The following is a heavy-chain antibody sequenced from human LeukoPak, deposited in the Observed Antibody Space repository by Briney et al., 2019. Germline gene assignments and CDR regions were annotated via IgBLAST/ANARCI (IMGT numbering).Heavy chain of an antibody. J-gene: IGHJ4*02. D-gene: IGHD2-2*02. CDR3: VRSRYCSSTSCYIVY. CDR2: ISGSGDST. CDR1: GFTFSSYA. Sequence: PGGPLRLSCAVSGFTFSSYAMSWARQAPGKGLEWVSGISGSGDSTYYADSVKGRFTISRDNSKNTLYLQMNTLRAEDTAVYYCVRSRYCSSTSCYIVYWGQGTLVTVSS. V-gene: IGHV3-23*01.